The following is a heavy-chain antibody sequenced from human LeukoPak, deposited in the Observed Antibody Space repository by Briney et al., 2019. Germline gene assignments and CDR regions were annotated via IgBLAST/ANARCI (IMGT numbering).Heavy chain of an antibody. CDR2: IYTSVST. V-gene: IGHV4-4*07. Sequence: SETLSLTCTVSGGSISSYYWSWIRQPAGKGLEWIGRIYTSVSTNYNPSLKSRVTMSVDTSKNQFSLKLSSVTAADTAVYYCARERNYYDSSGYNDAFDIWGQGTMVTVSS. CDR1: GGSISSYY. D-gene: IGHD3-22*01. CDR3: ARERNYYDSSGYNDAFDI. J-gene: IGHJ3*02.